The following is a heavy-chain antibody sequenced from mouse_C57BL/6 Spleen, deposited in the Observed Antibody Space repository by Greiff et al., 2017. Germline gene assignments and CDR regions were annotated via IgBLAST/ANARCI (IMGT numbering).Heavy chain of an antibody. CDR2: INPGSGGT. J-gene: IGHJ2*01. D-gene: IGHD2-5*01. V-gene: IGHV1-54*01. CDR1: GYAFTNYL. Sequence: QVQLKQSGAELVRPGTSVKVSCKASGYAFTNYLIEWVKQRPGQGLEWIGVINPGSGGTNYNEKFKGKATLTADKSSSTAYMQLSSLTSEDSAVYFCARGSNYSLYFDYWGQGTTLTVSS. CDR3: ARGSNYSLYFDY.